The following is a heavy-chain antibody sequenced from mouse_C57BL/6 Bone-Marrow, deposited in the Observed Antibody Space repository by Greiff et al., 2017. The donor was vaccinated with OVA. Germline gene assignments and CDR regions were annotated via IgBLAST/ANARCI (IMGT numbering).Heavy chain of an antibody. V-gene: IGHV1-81*01. Sequence: VKLLESGAELARPGASVKLSCKASGYTFTSYGISWVKQRTGQGLEWIGEIYPRSGNTYYNEKFKGKATLTADKSSSTAYMELRSLTSEDSAVYFCASYIWFAYWGRGTLVTGSA. J-gene: IGHJ3*01. CDR2: IYPRSGNT. CDR1: GYTFTSYG. CDR3: ASYIWFAY. D-gene: IGHD1-3*01.